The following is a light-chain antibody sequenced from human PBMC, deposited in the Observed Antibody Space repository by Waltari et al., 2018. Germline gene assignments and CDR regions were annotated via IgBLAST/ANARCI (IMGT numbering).Light chain of an antibody. CDR2: DAS. J-gene: IGKJ2*01. V-gene: IGKV3-11*01. CDR3: QQRSTALT. Sequence: EIVLTQSPATLSLSPGESATLTCRASHSVASSFAWYQQKPGQAPRLLLYDASNRATGIPARFSGSGSVTDFTLTIRSLEPEDFGLYYCQQRSTALTFGQGTKLEI. CDR1: HSVASS.